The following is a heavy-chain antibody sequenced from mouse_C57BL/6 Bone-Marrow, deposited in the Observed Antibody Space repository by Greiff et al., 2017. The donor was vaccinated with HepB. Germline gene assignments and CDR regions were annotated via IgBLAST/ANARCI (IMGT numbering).Heavy chain of an antibody. Sequence: QVQLQQSGAELARPGASVKLSCKASGYTFTSYGISWVKQRTGQGLEWIGEIYPRSGNTYYNEKFKGKATLTADKSSSTAYMELRSLTSEDSAVYFCARSDGYRSWFAYWDQGTLVTVSA. CDR1: GYTFTSYG. CDR2: IYPRSGNT. CDR3: ARSDGYRSWFAY. V-gene: IGHV1-81*01. D-gene: IGHD2-3*01. J-gene: IGHJ3*01.